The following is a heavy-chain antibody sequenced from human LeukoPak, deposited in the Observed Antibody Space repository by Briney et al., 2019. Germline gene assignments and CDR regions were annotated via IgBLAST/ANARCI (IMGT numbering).Heavy chain of an antibody. D-gene: IGHD2-8*01. J-gene: IGHJ4*02. CDR1: GGTFSSYA. Sequence: SVKVSCKASGGTFSSYAISWVRQAPGQGLEWMGRIIPIFGTANYAQKFQGRVTVTTDESTSTAYMELSSLRSEDTAVYYCAREVGYCTNGVCYIDYWGQGTLVTVSS. CDR3: AREVGYCTNGVCYIDY. V-gene: IGHV1-69*05. CDR2: IIPIFGTA.